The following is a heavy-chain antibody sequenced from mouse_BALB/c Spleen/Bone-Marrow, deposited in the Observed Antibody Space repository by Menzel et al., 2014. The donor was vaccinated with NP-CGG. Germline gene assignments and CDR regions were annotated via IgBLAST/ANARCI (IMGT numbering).Heavy chain of an antibody. Sequence: EVQLVESGGGLVQPGGSRKLSCAASGFTFSSFGMHWFRQAPEKGLEWVAYISSGSSTIYYADTVKGRFTISRDNPKNTLFLQMTSLRSEDTAMYYCARGAARATWFAYWGQGTLVTVSA. CDR1: GFTFSSFG. V-gene: IGHV5-17*02. CDR3: ARGAARATWFAY. D-gene: IGHD3-1*01. J-gene: IGHJ3*01. CDR2: ISSGSSTI.